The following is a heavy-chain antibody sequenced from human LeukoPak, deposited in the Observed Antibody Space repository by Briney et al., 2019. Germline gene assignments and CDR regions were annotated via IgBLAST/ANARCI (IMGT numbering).Heavy chain of an antibody. J-gene: IGHJ6*03. D-gene: IGHD2-15*01. V-gene: IGHV4-59*01. Sequence: SETLSLTCTVSGGSISTYYWSWIRQPPGKGLEWIGFIYNGGSTNYNPSLKSRVTMSVDASKNEFSLKLTSVTAADTAVYYCARSYCSGASCYPYYYYYYMDVWGKGTTVTVSS. CDR3: ARSYCSGASCYPYYYYYYMDV. CDR2: IYNGGST. CDR1: GGSISTYY.